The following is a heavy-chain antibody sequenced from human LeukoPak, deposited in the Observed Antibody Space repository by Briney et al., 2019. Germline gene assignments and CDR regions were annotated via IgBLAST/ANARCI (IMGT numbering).Heavy chain of an antibody. J-gene: IGHJ4*02. CDR1: GGSFSAYY. CDR2: INHSGST. D-gene: IGHD6-19*01. Sequence: SETLSLTCTVYGGSFSAYYWTLIRQPPGKGLEWIGEINHSGSTNYNPSLKSRVTISVDTSKNQFSLKLSSVTAADTAVYYCARGRGIAVAGLVDYWGQGTLVTVSS. CDR3: ARGRGIAVAGLVDY. V-gene: IGHV4-34*01.